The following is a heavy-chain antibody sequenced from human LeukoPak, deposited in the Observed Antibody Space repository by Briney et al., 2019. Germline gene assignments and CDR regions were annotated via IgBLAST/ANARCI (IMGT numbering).Heavy chain of an antibody. CDR1: GFTFSSYS. CDR2: ISSSSSYI. V-gene: IGHV3-21*04. CDR3: AKDNSGYDILTGLYYFDY. D-gene: IGHD3-9*01. J-gene: IGHJ4*02. Sequence: GGSLRLSCAASGFTFSSYSMNWVRQAPGKGLEWVSSISSSSSYIYYADSVKGRFTISRDNSKNTLYLQMNSLRAEDTAVYYCAKDNSGYDILTGLYYFDYWGQGTLVTVSS.